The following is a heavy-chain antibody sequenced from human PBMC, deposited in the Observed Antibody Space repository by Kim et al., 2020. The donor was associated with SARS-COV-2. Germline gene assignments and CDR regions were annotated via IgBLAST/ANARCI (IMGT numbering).Heavy chain of an antibody. V-gene: IGHV3-74*01. CDR3: ARSYDY. Sequence: GGSLRLSCAASGITFSSSWMNWVRQAPGKGLVWVAGISGDGTYATYADSVKSRFTISRDNAKNTLYLQMSSPGAEDTAVYYCARSYDYWGQGTLVTVSS. J-gene: IGHJ4*02. CDR1: GITFSSSW. CDR2: ISGDGTYA.